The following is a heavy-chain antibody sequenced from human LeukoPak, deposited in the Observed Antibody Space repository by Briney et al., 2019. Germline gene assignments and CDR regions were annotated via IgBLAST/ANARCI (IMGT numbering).Heavy chain of an antibody. V-gene: IGHV4-39*01. J-gene: IGHJ4*02. CDR2: IYYSGST. Sequence: SETLSLTCTVSGGSISSSSYYWGWIRQPPGKGLEWVGSIYYSGSTYYNPSLKSRVTISVDTSKNQFSLKLSSVTAADTAVYYCARRGGNSGFLLFDYGGQGTLVTVSS. CDR3: ARRGGNSGFLLFDY. CDR1: GGSISSSSYY. D-gene: IGHD4-23*01.